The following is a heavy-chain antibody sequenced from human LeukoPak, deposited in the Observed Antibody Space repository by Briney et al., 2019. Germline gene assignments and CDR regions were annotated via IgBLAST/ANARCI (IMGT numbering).Heavy chain of an antibody. J-gene: IGHJ6*02. CDR3: AREYYYDSSGKDYYYYYGMDV. Sequence: PQASVKVSCKASGYTFTGYYMHWVRRAPGQGLEWMGRINPNSGGTNYAQKFQGRVTMTRDTSISTAYMELSRLRSDDTAVYYCAREYYYDSSGKDYYYYYGMDVWGQGTTVTVSS. CDR2: INPNSGGT. CDR1: GYTFTGYY. D-gene: IGHD3-22*01. V-gene: IGHV1-2*06.